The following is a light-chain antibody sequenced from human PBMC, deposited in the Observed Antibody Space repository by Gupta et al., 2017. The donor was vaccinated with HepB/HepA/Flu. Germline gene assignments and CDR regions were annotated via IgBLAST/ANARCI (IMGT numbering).Light chain of an antibody. CDR2: KVS. V-gene: IGKV2-30*01. CDR1: QSLVYSDGNNY. J-gene: IGKJ2*01. Sequence: DVVMTQYPLSLPVTLGQPASISCRSSQSLVYSDGNNYLNWFKQRPCQSPRRLIYKVSNRDSGVKDRFSGSGEGTDGTMKISRGEAEDVGVYYCTQGTHWPRMYTFGQGTKMEIK. CDR3: TQGTHWPRMYT.